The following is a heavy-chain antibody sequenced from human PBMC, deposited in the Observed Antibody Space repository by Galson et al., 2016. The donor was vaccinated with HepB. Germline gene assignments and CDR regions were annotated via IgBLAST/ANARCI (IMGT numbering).Heavy chain of an antibody. J-gene: IGHJ1*01. D-gene: IGHD3-22*01. CDR3: ALYYYESTGFVEYFQH. Sequence: SLRLSCATSGFTFGSVWMSWVRQAPGKGLEWVANIKPDGSERYYVDSLKGRFTISRDNAENSLNLQMNNLRAEDTAVYFCALYYYESTGFVEYFQHWGQGTRVTASS. CDR1: GFTFGSVW. V-gene: IGHV3-7*03. CDR2: IKPDGSER.